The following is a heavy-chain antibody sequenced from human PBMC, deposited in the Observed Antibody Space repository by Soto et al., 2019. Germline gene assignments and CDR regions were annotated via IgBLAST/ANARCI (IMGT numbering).Heavy chain of an antibody. D-gene: IGHD3-10*01. CDR1: AISFKDTA. V-gene: IGHV3-23*01. Sequence: PRLFSAAPAISFKDTAINLVRRAPGKGLEWISTLTGSSSNIYYADSVKGRFAISRDNSRNTLYLQMNSLTAEDTAVYYCANGRATYGLLTHDYWGQGTLVT. CDR2: LTGSSSNI. CDR3: ANGRATYGLLTHDY. J-gene: IGHJ4*02.